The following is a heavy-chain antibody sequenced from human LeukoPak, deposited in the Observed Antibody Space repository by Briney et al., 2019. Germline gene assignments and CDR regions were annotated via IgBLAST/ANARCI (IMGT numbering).Heavy chain of an antibody. D-gene: IGHD3-10*01. Sequence: GGTLRLSCAVSGVNLDDHGMSWVREAPGKGLEWGSDINWNGGSTGYTDSVKGRFIISRDNAKQSLYLQMNSLRAEDTALYYCARDRDPQGYGSHFDYWGQGTLVTVSS. CDR3: ARDRDPQGYGSHFDY. CDR1: GVNLDDHG. V-gene: IGHV3-20*04. CDR2: INWNGGST. J-gene: IGHJ4*02.